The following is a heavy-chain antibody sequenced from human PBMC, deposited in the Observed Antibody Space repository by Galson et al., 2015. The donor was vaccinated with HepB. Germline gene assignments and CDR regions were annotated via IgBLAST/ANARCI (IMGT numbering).Heavy chain of an antibody. Sequence: SLRLSCAASGFTFSSYAMHWVRQAPGKGLEYVSAISSNGGSTYYADSVKGRFTISRDNSKNTLYLQMSSLRAEDTAVYYCVKGSGCSSTSCYGAPTDFDYWGQGTLVTVSS. CDR3: VKGSGCSSTSCYGAPTDFDY. D-gene: IGHD2-2*01. V-gene: IGHV3-64D*06. CDR2: ISSNGGST. J-gene: IGHJ4*02. CDR1: GFTFSSYA.